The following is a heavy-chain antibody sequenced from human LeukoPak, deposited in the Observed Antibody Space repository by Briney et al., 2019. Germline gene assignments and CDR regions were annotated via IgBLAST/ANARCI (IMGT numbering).Heavy chain of an antibody. Sequence: SETLSLTCAVSGYSLSSGYYWGWIRPPPGKGLEWIGSIYHNGSTYYNPSLKSRVTISVDTSKDQFSLKLSSVTAADTAVYYCARERGTGYYYYYGMDVWGKGTTVTVSS. CDR1: GYSLSSGYY. D-gene: IGHD1-14*01. V-gene: IGHV4-38-2*02. CDR2: IYHNGST. CDR3: ARERGTGYYYYYGMDV. J-gene: IGHJ6*04.